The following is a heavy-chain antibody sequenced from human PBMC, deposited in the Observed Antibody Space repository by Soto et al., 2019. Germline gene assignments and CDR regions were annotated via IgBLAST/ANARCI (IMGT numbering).Heavy chain of an antibody. J-gene: IGHJ5*02. CDR2: IYSGGST. Sequence: EVQLVESGGGLVQPGGSLRLSCAASGFTVSSNYMSWVRQAPGKGLEWVSVIYSGGSTYYADSVKGRFTISRDNSKNTVYLQMNSLRSEDTAVYYCARMRPAVAGPGWIDPWGQGTLVTVSS. CDR1: GFTVSSNY. V-gene: IGHV3-66*01. D-gene: IGHD6-19*01. CDR3: ARMRPAVAGPGWIDP.